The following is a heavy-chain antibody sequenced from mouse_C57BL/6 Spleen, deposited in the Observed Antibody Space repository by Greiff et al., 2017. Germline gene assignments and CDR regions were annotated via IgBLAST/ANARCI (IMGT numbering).Heavy chain of an antibody. J-gene: IGHJ2*01. CDR2: ICPGGGDT. Sequence: VQLLQSGADLVKPGGSLKISCAASGYAFSSYCMNWVRQTPGKGLEWVGPICPGGGDTNYNGRFKGQSTLSADKATSTPYMQMSSLNSEDSAVYYCARHASDSSRFDYWGQGTTLTVSS. D-gene: IGHD1-1*01. V-gene: IGHV1-80*01. CDR3: ARHASDSSRFDY. CDR1: GYAFSSYC.